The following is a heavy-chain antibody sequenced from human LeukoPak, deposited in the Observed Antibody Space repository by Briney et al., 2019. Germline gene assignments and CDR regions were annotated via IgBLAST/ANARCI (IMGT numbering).Heavy chain of an antibody. D-gene: IGHD3-10*01. J-gene: IGHJ3*01. CDR3: ARGERGFGDAFDL. CDR2: VFYDGNTK. Sequence: GRSLRLSCAASGFTFSNHGMHWVRQAPGKGLEWVAIVFYDGNTKYYADAVKGRFTISRDNSLNTVYLQMNNLRADDTADYCCARGERGFGDAFDLWGPGTVVTVSS. CDR1: GFTFSNHG. V-gene: IGHV3-30*03.